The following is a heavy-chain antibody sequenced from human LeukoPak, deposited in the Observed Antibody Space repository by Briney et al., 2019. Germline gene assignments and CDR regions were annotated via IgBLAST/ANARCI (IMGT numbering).Heavy chain of an antibody. CDR3: ATGYSGSYYSDY. CDR1: GYTLTELS. J-gene: IGHJ4*02. CDR2: FDLEDEET. Sequence: ASVKVSCKVSGYTLTELSMHLVRQAPGKGLERMGGFDLEDEETIYAQKYQGRVTMTEDTSTDTAYMELSRLRSEDTAVYYCATGYSGSYYSDYWGQGTLVTVSS. D-gene: IGHD1-26*01. V-gene: IGHV1-24*01.